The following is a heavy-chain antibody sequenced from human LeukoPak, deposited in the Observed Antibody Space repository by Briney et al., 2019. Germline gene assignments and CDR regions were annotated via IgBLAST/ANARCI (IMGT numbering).Heavy chain of an antibody. CDR1: GGSISSYY. V-gene: IGHV4-59*06. D-gene: IGHD3-3*01. CDR3: ARLLHDFWSGYPLGMDV. J-gene: IGHJ6*02. CDR2: IYYSGST. Sequence: KPSETLSLTCTVSGGSISSYYWSWIRQHPGKGLEWIGYIYYSGSTYYNPSLKSRVTISVDTSKNQFSLKLSSVTAADTAVYYCARLLHDFWSGYPLGMDVWGQGTTVTVSS.